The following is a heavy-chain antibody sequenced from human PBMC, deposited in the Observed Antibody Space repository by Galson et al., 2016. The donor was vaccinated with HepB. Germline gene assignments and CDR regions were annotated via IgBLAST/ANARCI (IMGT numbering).Heavy chain of an antibody. CDR1: GFTFSNYG. V-gene: IGHV3-30*18. Sequence: SLRLSCAASGFTFSNYGMHWVRQAPGKGLDWVAVTSTDGGLKYYADSVKCRFTFSRDNSKNTLYLQMNSLRADYTAVYYCAKEFHSNGYGSVFDYWGQGTLVTVSS. D-gene: IGHD3-22*01. CDR3: AKEFHSNGYGSVFDY. CDR2: TSTDGGLK. J-gene: IGHJ4*02.